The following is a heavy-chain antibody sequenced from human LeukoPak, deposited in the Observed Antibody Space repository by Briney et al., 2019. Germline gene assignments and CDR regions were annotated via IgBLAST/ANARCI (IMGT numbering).Heavy chain of an antibody. CDR2: ITGSGGNT. Sequence: PGGSLRLTCTVSGFTFSNYAMSWVRQAPGKGLEWVSAITGSGGNTYYADSVKGRFTISKDNSKNTVYLQMSSLRAEDAAVYYCAKRGHYDGSALRAPFDYWGQGTPVTVSS. V-gene: IGHV3-23*01. CDR3: AKRGHYDGSALRAPFDY. D-gene: IGHD3-22*01. J-gene: IGHJ4*02. CDR1: GFTFSNYA.